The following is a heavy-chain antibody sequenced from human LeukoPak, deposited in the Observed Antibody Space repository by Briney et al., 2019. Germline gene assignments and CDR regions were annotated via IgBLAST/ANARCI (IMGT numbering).Heavy chain of an antibody. D-gene: IGHD1-26*01. CDR1: GYTITHYG. J-gene: IGHJ4*02. CDR3: AIYSGSYEALDY. V-gene: IGHV1-18*01. CDR2: ISTNNGNT. Sequence: ASVKVSCKAAGYTITHYGISWVRQAPGQGLEWMGWISTNNGNTNYVKKLQGRLTMTTDTSTSTAYMELRSLRSDDTAVYYCAIYSGSYEALDYWGQGTLVTVSS.